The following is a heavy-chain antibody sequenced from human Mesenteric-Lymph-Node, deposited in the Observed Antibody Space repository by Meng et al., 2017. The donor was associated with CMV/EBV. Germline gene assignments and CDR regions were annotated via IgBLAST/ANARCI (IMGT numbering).Heavy chain of an antibody. J-gene: IGHJ4*02. D-gene: IGHD3-3*01. Sequence: SLKISCAASGLTFDDYAMHWVRQAPGKGLEWVSGISWNSGNIGYADSVKGRFTISRDNAKNSLYLQMNSLRAEDTALYYCAKDGSVFGGLVYYFDYWGQGTLVTVSS. CDR3: AKDGSVFGGLVYYFDY. CDR1: GLTFDDYA. V-gene: IGHV3-9*01. CDR2: ISWNSGNI.